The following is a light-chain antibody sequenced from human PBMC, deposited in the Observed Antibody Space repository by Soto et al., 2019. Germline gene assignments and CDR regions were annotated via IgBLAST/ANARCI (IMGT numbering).Light chain of an antibody. CDR1: SSDVGLYDF. CDR2: EVT. V-gene: IGLV2-14*01. Sequence: QSALTQPASVSGSPGQSITISCTGASSDVGLYDFVSWYQQHTGKAPKLLIYEVTYRPSGVSSRFSGSKSGNTASLAISGLQAEDEADYYCSSYTSSTPLYVFGTGTKVTVL. J-gene: IGLJ1*01. CDR3: SSYTSSTPLYV.